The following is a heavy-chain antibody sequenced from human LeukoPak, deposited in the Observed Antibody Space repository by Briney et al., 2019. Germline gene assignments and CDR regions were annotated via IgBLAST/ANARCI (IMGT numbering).Heavy chain of an antibody. CDR2: IHYSGST. D-gene: IGHD3-10*01. J-gene: IGHJ5*02. CDR1: GGALSSSSHN. V-gene: IGHV4-39*07. Sequence: SETLSLTCIVSGGALSSSSHNWGWIRQPPGRGLEWIGSIHYSGSTYYSPSLKSRVTISVDTSKNQFSLKLSSVTAADTAVYYCARDGNYSGSGSYFNLWGQGTLVTVSS. CDR3: ARDGNYSGSGSYFNL.